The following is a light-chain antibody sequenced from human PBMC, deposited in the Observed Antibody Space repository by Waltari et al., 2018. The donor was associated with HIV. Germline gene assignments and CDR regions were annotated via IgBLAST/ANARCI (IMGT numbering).Light chain of an antibody. CDR2: GAS. CDR3: QQYGASRWT. CDR1: QTISGNF. V-gene: IGKV3-20*01. J-gene: IGKJ1*01. Sequence: DIVLPQSPGTLSLSPGERATLSCRASQTISGNFLVWYQQKPGQPPRLLMYGASNRPTGIPDRFSGGGSGTEFTLTINTLEPEDFAVYYCQQYGASRWTFGQGTQVEIK.